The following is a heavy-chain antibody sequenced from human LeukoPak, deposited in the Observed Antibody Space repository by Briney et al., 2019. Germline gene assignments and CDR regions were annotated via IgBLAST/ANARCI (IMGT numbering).Heavy chain of an antibody. CDR3: AKVPEYDILTGYYDNDY. CDR2: ISSSGSTI. Sequence: GSLRLSCAASGFTFSDYYMSWIRQAPGKGLEWVSYISSSGSTIYYADSVKGRFTISRDNSKNTLYLQMNSLRAEDTAVYYCAKVPEYDILTGYYDNDYWGQGTLVTVSS. CDR1: GFTFSDYY. D-gene: IGHD3-9*01. J-gene: IGHJ4*02. V-gene: IGHV3-11*04.